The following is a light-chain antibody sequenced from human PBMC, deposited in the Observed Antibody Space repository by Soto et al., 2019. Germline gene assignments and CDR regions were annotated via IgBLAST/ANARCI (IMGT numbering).Light chain of an antibody. V-gene: IGKV3-15*01. Sequence: EIEMTQSPATLSVSPGERATLSCRASQSVSSKLAWYQQKPGQTPKLLIYVASTRATGIPARFSGSGSGTEFTLTISSLQSEDFAVYYCQQYNVSPLTFGGGTKVECK. CDR3: QQYNVSPLT. CDR2: VAS. CDR1: QSVSSK. J-gene: IGKJ4*01.